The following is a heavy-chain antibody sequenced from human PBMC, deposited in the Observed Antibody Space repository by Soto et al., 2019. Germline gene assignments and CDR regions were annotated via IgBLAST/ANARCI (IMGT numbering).Heavy chain of an antibody. CDR1: GYTFTSYD. CDR2: MNPNSGNT. J-gene: IGHJ4*02. V-gene: IGHV1-8*01. D-gene: IGHD6-13*01. CDR3: ARGTRIAADGRPMGYYFDY. Sequence: ASVKVSCKASGYTFTSYDINWVRQATGQGLEWMGWMNPNSGNTGYAQKFQGRVTMTRNTSISTAYMELSSLRSEDTAVYYCARGTRIAADGRPMGYYFDYWGQGTLVTVSS.